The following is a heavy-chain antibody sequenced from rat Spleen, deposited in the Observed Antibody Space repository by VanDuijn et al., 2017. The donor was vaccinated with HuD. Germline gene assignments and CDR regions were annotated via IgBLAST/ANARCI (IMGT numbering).Heavy chain of an antibody. CDR3: ARDGETVAASNWFAY. CDR1: GFSLTSYH. V-gene: IGHV2-32*01. Sequence: QVQLKESGPGLVQPSQTLSLTCTVSGFSLTSYHVHWVRQPPGKGLEWMGVMWSDGDTSYNSALKSRLSISRDTSKSQVFLKMNSLQTDDTGTYYCARDGETVAASNWFAYWGQGTLVTVSS. J-gene: IGHJ3*01. CDR2: MWSDGDT. D-gene: IGHD1-2*01.